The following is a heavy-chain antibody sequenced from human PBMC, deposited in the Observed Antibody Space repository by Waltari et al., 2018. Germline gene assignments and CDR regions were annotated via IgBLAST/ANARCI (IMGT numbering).Heavy chain of an antibody. CDR2: IYFSGST. D-gene: IGHD3-22*01. CDR3: ARDPGYYDTSGYPAYFDY. J-gene: IGHJ4*02. CDR1: GYPSRSGYY. V-gene: IGHV4-38-2*02. Sequence: QGQLQEPGPGLLKPSETLSLPCTVCGYPSRSGYYWGWIRQPPGKGLEWIGSIYFSGSTYYNPSLKSRVTISVDTSTTQCSLKLSSVTAADTAVYYCARDPGYYDTSGYPAYFDYWGQGTLVTVSS.